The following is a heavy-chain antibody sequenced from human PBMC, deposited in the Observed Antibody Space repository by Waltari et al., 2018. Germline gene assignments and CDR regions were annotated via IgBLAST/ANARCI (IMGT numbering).Heavy chain of an antibody. CDR1: GYTFSDYT. J-gene: IGHJ2*01. Sequence: EVQLVQSGVEVKKPGESLRISCKGSGYTFSDYTITWVRQMPGKGLEWMGSIDPSDSSTNYSPSFQGHVTISLDKSISTAYLQWNSLEASDTAIFYCAIAGAGNFDLWGRGTLVTVSS. D-gene: IGHD6-19*01. V-gene: IGHV5-10-1*03. CDR3: AIAGAGNFDL. CDR2: IDPSDSST.